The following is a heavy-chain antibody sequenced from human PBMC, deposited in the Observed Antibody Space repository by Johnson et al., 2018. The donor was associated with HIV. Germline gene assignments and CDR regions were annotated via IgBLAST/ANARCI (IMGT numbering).Heavy chain of an antibody. CDR1: GFTFSSYA. D-gene: IGHD5-12*01. J-gene: IGHJ3*02. CDR2: ISYDGSNK. CDR3: ARGRKDIGAADGLDNDAFDI. Sequence: QVQVVESGGGVVQPGRSLRLSCAASGFTFSSYAMHWVRQAPGKGLEWVAVISYDGSNKYYADSVRGRFTISRDISKNTLYLQMDSLRPDDTALYYCARGRKDIGAADGLDNDAFDIWGQGTMVTVSS. V-gene: IGHV3-30-3*01.